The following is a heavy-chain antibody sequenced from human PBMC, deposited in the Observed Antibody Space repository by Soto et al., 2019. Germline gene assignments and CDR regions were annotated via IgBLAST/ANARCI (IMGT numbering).Heavy chain of an antibody. CDR2: ISSSSSYI. D-gene: IGHD2-2*01. J-gene: IGHJ4*02. CDR3: ARARGCYALVGYFDY. CDR1: GFTFSSYS. V-gene: IGHV3-21*01. Sequence: EVQLVESGGGLVKPGGSLRLSCAASGFTFSSYSMNWVRQAPGKGLEWVSSISSSSSYIYYADSVKGRFTISRDNAKNSLYLQMNGLRAEDTAVYYCARARGCYALVGYFDYWGQGTLVTVSS.